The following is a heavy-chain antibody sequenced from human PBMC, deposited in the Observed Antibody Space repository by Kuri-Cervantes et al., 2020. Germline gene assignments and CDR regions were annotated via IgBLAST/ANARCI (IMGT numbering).Heavy chain of an antibody. V-gene: IGHV3-48*01. CDR3: ATERGDGYNFFYYYNMDV. CDR2: MSNTGSVV. CDR1: GFSFSSYS. J-gene: IGHJ6*03. Sequence: GESLKISCAVSGFSFSSYSMNWVRQTPGKGLEWISHMSNTGSVVKYADSVKGRFTISRDNSKNTLYLQMNSLRVEDTAVYYCATERGDGYNFFYYYNMDVWGRGTTVTVSS. D-gene: IGHD5-24*01.